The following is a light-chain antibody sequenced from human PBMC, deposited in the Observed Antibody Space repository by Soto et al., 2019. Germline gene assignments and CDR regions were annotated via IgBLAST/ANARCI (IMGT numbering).Light chain of an antibody. CDR2: EVN. V-gene: IGLV2-8*01. Sequence: QSALTQPPSASGSPGQSVTISCTGTSSDISKYNYVSWYRQLPGKAPKLLIYEVNKRPSEVPERFSGSKSANTASLTVSGLRTEDEADYYCSSYAGRNIVIFGGGTQLTVL. CDR3: SSYAGRNIVI. CDR1: SSDISKYNY. J-gene: IGLJ2*01.